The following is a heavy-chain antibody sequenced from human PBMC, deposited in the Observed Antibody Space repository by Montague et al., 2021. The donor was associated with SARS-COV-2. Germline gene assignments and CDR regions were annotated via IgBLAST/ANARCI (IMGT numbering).Heavy chain of an antibody. CDR2: TYYRSRWYD. V-gene: IGHV6-1*01. CDR1: GDSVSSSSVA. J-gene: IGHJ4*02. CDR3: ARGNWEKVTGTTSDYLYYFDR. Sequence: CAISGDSVSSSSVAWNWIRQSPSRGLEWPGRTYYRSRWYDDYAASVKGRITMNPDTAKNHFSLQLNSVTPEDTAVYYCARGNWEKVTGTTSDYLYYFDRWGQGTLVTVSS. D-gene: IGHD1-7*01.